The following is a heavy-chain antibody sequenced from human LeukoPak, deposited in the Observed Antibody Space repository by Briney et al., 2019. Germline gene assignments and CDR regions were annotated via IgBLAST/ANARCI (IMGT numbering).Heavy chain of an antibody. CDR2: IKSKTDGGTT. J-gene: IGHJ4*02. D-gene: IGHD6-13*01. CDR3: TTWDTAVIAAAGRFDY. V-gene: IGHV3-15*01. CDR1: GFTFSNAW. Sequence: GGSLRLSRAASGFTFSNAWMSWVRQAPGKGLEWVGRIKSKTDGGTTDYAAPVKGRFTISRDDSKNTLYLQMNSLKTEDTAVYYCTTWDTAVIAAAGRFDYWGQGTLVTVSS.